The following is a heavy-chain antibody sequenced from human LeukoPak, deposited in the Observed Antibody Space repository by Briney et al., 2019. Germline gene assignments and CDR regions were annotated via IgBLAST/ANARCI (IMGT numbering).Heavy chain of an antibody. CDR2: ISYYESNK. CDR1: GFTFSSYA. CDR3: ARVCLSRGYYHENYFDY. D-gene: IGHD3-22*01. J-gene: IGHJ4*02. V-gene: IGHV3-30-3*01. Sequence: GGSLRLSCAASGFTFSSYAMHWVRQAPGKGLEWVAVISYYESNKYYADSVKRRFTMSRDNSKNTLYRQMNSLRAEDSAVYYWARVCLSRGYYHENYFDYSGQGTLVTVSS.